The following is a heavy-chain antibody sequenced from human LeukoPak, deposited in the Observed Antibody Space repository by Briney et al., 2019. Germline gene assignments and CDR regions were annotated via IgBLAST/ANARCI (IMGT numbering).Heavy chain of an antibody. Sequence: ASLKVSCKASGYISSNYYMHWVRQAPEQGLEWMGIINPSGDSTSYAPKLQGRVTMTTDTSTSTAYMELRSLRSDDTAVYYCARAPQLWFMALPGYFDYWGQGTLVTVSS. J-gene: IGHJ4*02. CDR1: GYISSNYY. V-gene: IGHV1-46*04. CDR3: ARAPQLWFMALPGYFDY. CDR2: INPSGDST. D-gene: IGHD5-18*01.